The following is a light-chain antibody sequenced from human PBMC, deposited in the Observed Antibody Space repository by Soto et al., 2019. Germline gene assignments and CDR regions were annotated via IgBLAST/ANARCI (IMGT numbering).Light chain of an antibody. Sequence: LTQPPSASGSPGQSVAISCTGTSSDVGGYDYVSWYQQHPGKAPKLMIYDVSKRPSGVPDRFSGSKSGNTASLTVSGLQAEDEADYYCSSYAGTHIVFGTGTKVTV. V-gene: IGLV2-8*01. J-gene: IGLJ1*01. CDR2: DVS. CDR1: SSDVGGYDY. CDR3: SSYAGTHIV.